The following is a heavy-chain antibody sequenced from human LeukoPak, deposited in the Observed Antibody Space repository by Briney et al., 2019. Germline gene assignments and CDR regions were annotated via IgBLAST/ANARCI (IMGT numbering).Heavy chain of an antibody. CDR3: AKVGDSSGYYQNYFDY. J-gene: IGHJ4*02. V-gene: IGHV3-30*02. CDR1: GFTFSSYG. Sequence: QPGGSLRLSCAASGFTFSSYGMHWVRQAPGQGLEWVAFIRYEGSNKYYADSVKGRFTISRDNSKNTLYLQMNSLRAEDTAVYYCAKVGDSSGYYQNYFDYWGQRTLVTVSS. D-gene: IGHD3-22*01. CDR2: IRYEGSNK.